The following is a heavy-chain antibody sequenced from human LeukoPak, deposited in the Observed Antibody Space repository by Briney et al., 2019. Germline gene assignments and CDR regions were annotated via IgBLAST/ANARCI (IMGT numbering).Heavy chain of an antibody. Sequence: PGGSLRLSCAASGFTVSSNYMSWVRQAPGKGLEWVSVIYSGGSIYYADSVKGRFTISRDNSKNTLYLQMNSLRAEDTAVYYCASESQWLDLDYWGQGTLVTVSS. CDR1: GFTVSSNY. CDR2: IYSGGSI. CDR3: ASESQWLDLDY. V-gene: IGHV3-53*01. D-gene: IGHD6-19*01. J-gene: IGHJ4*02.